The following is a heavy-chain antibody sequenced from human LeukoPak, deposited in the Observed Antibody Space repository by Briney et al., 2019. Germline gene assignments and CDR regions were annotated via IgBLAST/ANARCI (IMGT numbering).Heavy chain of an antibody. CDR3: SRTRRGQIGWTNDY. J-gene: IGHJ4*02. CDR2: IYWDDDK. CDR1: GFSLSTSGVG. Sequence: SGPTLVKPTQTLTLTCTFSGFSLSTSGVGVGWIRQPPGKALEWLALIYWDDDKRYSPSLKSRVTITKDTSKNQVVLTMTNMDPVDTATYYCSRTRRGQIGWTNDYWGQGTLVTVSS. V-gene: IGHV2-5*02. D-gene: IGHD6-19*01.